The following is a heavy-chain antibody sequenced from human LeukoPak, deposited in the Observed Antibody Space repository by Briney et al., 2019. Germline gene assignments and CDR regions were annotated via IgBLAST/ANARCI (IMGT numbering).Heavy chain of an antibody. D-gene: IGHD3-9*01. Sequence: PSETLSLTCTVSGGSISSYYWSWIRQPAGKGLEWIGRIYTSGSTNYNPSLKSRVTMSVDTSKNQFSLKLSSVTAADTAVYYCARGDILTGYYSNWYFDLWGRGTLVTVSS. CDR3: ARGDILTGYYSNWYFDL. CDR1: GGSISSYY. V-gene: IGHV4-4*07. CDR2: IYTSGST. J-gene: IGHJ2*01.